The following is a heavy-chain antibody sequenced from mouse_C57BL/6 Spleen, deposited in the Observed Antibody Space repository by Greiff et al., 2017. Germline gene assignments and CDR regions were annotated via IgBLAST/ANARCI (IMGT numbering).Heavy chain of an antibody. Sequence: LEESGAELVKPGASVKLSCMASGYTFTEYTLHWVKQRSGQGLEWIGWFYPGSGSIKDNEKFKDKATLTADKSSSTVYMELSRLTSEDSAFYFCARNEDPLLDYWGQGTLVTVSA. J-gene: IGHJ3*01. CDR2: FYPGSGSI. CDR1: GYTFTEYT. V-gene: IGHV1-62-2*01. CDR3: ARNEDPLLDY.